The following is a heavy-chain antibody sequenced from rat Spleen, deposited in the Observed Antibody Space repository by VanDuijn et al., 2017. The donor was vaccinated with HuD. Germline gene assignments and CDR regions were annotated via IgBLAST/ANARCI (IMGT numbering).Heavy chain of an antibody. J-gene: IGHJ2*01. Sequence: EVQLVESDGGLVQPRRSLKLSCAASGFTFSDYYMAWVRQAPTKGLEWVATISYDGSSTYYRDSVKGRFTISRDNAKSTLYLQMDSLRSEDTATYYCARHTMALSFLDYWGQGVMVTVSS. CDR1: GFTFSDYY. CDR2: ISYDGSST. D-gene: IGHD1-7*01. V-gene: IGHV5-29*01. CDR3: ARHTMALSFLDY.